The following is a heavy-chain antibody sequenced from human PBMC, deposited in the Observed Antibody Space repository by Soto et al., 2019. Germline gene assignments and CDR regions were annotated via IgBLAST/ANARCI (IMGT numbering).Heavy chain of an antibody. D-gene: IGHD3-10*01. Sequence: PGGSLRLSCAASGFTVSSNYRSWVRQAPGKGLEWVSVIYSGGSTYYADSVKGRFTISRDNSKNTLYLQMNSLRAEDTAVYYCARDNYYYGSGSSDYWGQGTLVTVSS. CDR1: GFTVSSNY. CDR3: ARDNYYYGSGSSDY. CDR2: IYSGGST. J-gene: IGHJ4*02. V-gene: IGHV3-66*01.